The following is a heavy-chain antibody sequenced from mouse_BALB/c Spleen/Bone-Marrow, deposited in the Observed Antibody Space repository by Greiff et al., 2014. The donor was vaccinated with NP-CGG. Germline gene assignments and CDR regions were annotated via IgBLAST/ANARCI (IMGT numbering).Heavy chain of an antibody. CDR1: GYSITSDYA. Sequence: VQLQQSGPGLVKPSQSLSLTCTVTGYSITSDYAWHWIRQFPGNKLEWMGYISYSGSTSYYPYLKSRISITRDTSKNQFFLQLNSVTNEDTATYYRARSADWYFDVWGAGTTVTVSS. CDR3: ARSADWYFDV. CDR2: ISYSGST. J-gene: IGHJ1*01. V-gene: IGHV3-2*02.